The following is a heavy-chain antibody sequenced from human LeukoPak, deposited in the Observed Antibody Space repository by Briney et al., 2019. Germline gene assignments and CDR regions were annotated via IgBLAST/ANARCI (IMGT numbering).Heavy chain of an antibody. D-gene: IGHD3-22*01. CDR3: GGYYYDSSGYFDY. Sequence: GGSLRLSCAASGFTFSGYSMNWVRQAPGKGLEWVSSISSSSSYIYYADSVKGRFTISRDNAKNSLYLQMNSLRAEDTAVYYCGGYYYDSSGYFDYWGQGTLVTVSS. J-gene: IGHJ4*02. CDR1: GFTFSGYS. CDR2: ISSSSSYI. V-gene: IGHV3-21*01.